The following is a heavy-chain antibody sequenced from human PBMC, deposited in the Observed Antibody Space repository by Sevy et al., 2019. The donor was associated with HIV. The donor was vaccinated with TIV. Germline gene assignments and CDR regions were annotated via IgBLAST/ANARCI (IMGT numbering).Heavy chain of an antibody. V-gene: IGHV3-30-3*02. Sequence: GGSLRLSCAASGFIFSTSPMHWVRQAPGKGLECVALLSYDDSDENYADSVKGRFTISRDNSKNTLYLQMNSLRTEDTALYYCAKDDLGSIDYWGQGTLVTVSS. CDR1: GFIFSTSP. CDR3: AKDDLGSIDY. J-gene: IGHJ4*02. D-gene: IGHD3-10*01. CDR2: LSYDDSDE.